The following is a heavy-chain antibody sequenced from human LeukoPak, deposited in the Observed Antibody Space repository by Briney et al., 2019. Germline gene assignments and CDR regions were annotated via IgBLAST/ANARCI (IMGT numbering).Heavy chain of an antibody. CDR2: IYYSGST. J-gene: IGHJ4*02. CDR1: GGSISSSSYY. V-gene: IGHV4-39*07. CDR3: ARDGVIAVAGISRGLDY. D-gene: IGHD6-19*01. Sequence: PSETLSLTCTVSGGSISSSSYYWGWIRQPPGKGLEWIGSIYYSGSTYYNPSLKSRVTISVDTSKNQFSLTLSSVTAADTAVYYCARDGVIAVAGISRGLDYWGQGTLVTVSS.